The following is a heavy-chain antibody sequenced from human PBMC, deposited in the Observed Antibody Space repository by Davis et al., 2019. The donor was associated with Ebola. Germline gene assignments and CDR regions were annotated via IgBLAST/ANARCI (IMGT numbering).Heavy chain of an antibody. Sequence: SLKISCAASGFTFDDYAMHWVRQAPGKGLEWVSGISWNNGSIGYADSVKGRFTISRDNAKNSLYLQMNSLRAEDTALYYCAKDPLATPGYGMDVWGQGTTVTVSS. CDR2: ISWNNGSI. CDR3: AKDPLATPGYGMDV. CDR1: GFTFDDYA. D-gene: IGHD3-10*01. V-gene: IGHV3-9*01. J-gene: IGHJ6*02.